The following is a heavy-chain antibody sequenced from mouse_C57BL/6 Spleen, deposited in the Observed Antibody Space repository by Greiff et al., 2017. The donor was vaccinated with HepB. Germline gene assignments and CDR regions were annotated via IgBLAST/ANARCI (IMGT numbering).Heavy chain of an antibody. Sequence: QVQLQQPGAELVKPGASVKVSCKASGYTFTSYWMHWVKQRPGQGLEWIGRIHPSDSDTNYNQKFKGKATLTVDKSSSTAYMQLSSLTSEDSAVYCCAMEGQRLDSSGYGDGKDHWGQGTSGTVSS. J-gene: IGHJ4*01. CDR2: IHPSDSDT. CDR3: AMEGQRLDSSGYGDGKDH. D-gene: IGHD3-2*02. CDR1: GYTFTSYW. V-gene: IGHV1-74*01.